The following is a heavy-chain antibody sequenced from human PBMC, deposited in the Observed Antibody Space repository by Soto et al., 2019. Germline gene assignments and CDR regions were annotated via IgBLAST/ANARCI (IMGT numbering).Heavy chain of an antibody. Sequence: QVQLQESGPGLVKPSETLSLTCTVSGGSISSYYWSWIRQPPGTGLEWIGYIYYSGSTNYNPSLKSRVTISVDPYKNQFALELSSVTAADTAVYYCARSNHPSSWFDPWGQGTLVTVSS. CDR2: IYYSGST. D-gene: IGHD4-4*01. CDR3: ARSNHPSSWFDP. CDR1: GGSISSYY. J-gene: IGHJ5*02. V-gene: IGHV4-59*01.